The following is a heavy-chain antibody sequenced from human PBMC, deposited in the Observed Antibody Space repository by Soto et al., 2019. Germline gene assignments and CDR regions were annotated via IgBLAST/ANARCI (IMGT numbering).Heavy chain of an antibody. CDR2: ISYDGSNK. V-gene: IGHV3-30*18. J-gene: IGHJ6*02. Sequence: GGSLRLSCAASGFTFSSYGMHWVRQAPGKGLEWVAVISYDGSNKYYADSVKGRFTISRDNSKNTLYLQMNSLRAEDTAVYYCAKDQGWAIFAYYVMDGWGQGTTVTVSS. CDR3: AKDQGWAIFAYYVMDG. CDR1: GFTFSSYG. D-gene: IGHD3-3*01.